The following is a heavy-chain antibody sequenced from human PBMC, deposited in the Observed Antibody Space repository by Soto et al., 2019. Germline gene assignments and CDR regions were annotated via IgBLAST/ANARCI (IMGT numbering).Heavy chain of an antibody. CDR2: MFSSEHF. CDR3: ARREIQGPIDY. D-gene: IGHD1-26*01. J-gene: IGHJ4*02. Sequence: SETLSLTCVGVSFGTYYWSWIRQPPGKGLEWLGYMFSSEHFKYNPALKSRLTISVDPSKNQFSLKLTSVTAVDTAVYYCARREIQGPIDYWGQGTLVTVSS. CDR1: VSFGTYY. V-gene: IGHV4-59*12.